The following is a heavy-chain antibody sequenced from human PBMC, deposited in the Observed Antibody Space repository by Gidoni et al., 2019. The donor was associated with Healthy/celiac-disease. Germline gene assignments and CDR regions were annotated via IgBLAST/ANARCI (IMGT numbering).Heavy chain of an antibody. Sequence: QVQLVESGGGVVQPGRSLRLSCAASGFTSSSYAMHWVRQAPGKGLEWVAVISYDGSNKYYADSVKGRFTISRDNSKNTLYLQMNSLRAEDTAVYYCARAGVYHAGDGYNYDYWGQGTLVTVSS. D-gene: IGHD5-12*01. CDR3: ARAGVYHAGDGYNYDY. V-gene: IGHV3-30-3*01. J-gene: IGHJ4*02. CDR2: ISYDGSNK. CDR1: GFTSSSYA.